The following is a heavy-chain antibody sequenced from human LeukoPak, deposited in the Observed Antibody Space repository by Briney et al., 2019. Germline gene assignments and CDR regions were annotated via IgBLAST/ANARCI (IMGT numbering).Heavy chain of an antibody. D-gene: IGHD2-2*01. V-gene: IGHV3-33*01. CDR2: IWSDASYE. CDR1: GFTFTTCG. CDR3: ARDGRGYCSSTSCSHFDY. J-gene: IGHJ4*02. Sequence: PGGSLRLSCAASGFTFTTCGMHWVRQAPGKGLEWVSFIWSDASYENYADSVKGRFTISRDNSKNTLYLQMNSLRAEDTAVYYCARDGRGYCSSTSCSHFDYWGQGTLVTVSS.